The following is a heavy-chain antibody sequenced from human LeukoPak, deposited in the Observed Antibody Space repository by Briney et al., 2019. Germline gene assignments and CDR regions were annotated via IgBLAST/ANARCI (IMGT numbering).Heavy chain of an antibody. J-gene: IGHJ6*02. V-gene: IGHV3-9*01. Sequence: GRSLRLSCAASGFTFDDYAMHWVRQAQGKGLEWGSGISWNSGSIGYADSVKGRFTISRDNAKTSLYLQMNSLRAEDTALYYCAKDPYSNYYYGMDVWGQGTTVTVSS. CDR2: ISWNSGSI. CDR3: AKDPYSNYYYGMDV. D-gene: IGHD4-11*01. CDR1: GFTFDDYA.